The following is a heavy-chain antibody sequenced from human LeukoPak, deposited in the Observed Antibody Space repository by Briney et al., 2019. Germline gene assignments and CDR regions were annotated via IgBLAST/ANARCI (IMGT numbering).Heavy chain of an antibody. CDR2: LAADGSGT. CDR1: GFTFSEYP. D-gene: IGHD2-8*02. J-gene: IGHJ4*01. V-gene: IGHV3-74*01. Sequence: GGTLRLTCAASGFTFSEYPMHWVRHTPAPGLVRVSRLAADGSGTNYADSVRGRFTISRDNAKNTVYLQMSSLRAEDTALYYCARDGFTGPRTAYLDHWGQGTLVTVSS. CDR3: ARDGFTGPRTAYLDH.